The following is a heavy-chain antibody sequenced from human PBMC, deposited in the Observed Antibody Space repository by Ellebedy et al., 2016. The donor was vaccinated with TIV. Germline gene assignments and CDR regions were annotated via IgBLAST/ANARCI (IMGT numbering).Heavy chain of an antibody. CDR2: FDPEDGKT. D-gene: IGHD2-15*01. Sequence: AASVKVSCKVSGYTLSALPMHWVRHPPGTGLEWMGGFDPEDGKTTYAQRFQGRVTMTEDTSTDTAYMELSSLMSEDTAVYYCATDLVVAAPVAHFDYWGQGTLVTVSS. J-gene: IGHJ4*02. CDR3: ATDLVVAAPVAHFDY. CDR1: GYTLSALP. V-gene: IGHV1-24*01.